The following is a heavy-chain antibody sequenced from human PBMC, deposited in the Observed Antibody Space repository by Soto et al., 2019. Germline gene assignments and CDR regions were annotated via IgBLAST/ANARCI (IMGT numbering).Heavy chain of an antibody. J-gene: IGHJ3*02. V-gene: IGHV3-66*01. Sequence: GGSLRLSCAASGFTVSSNYMSWVRQAPGKGLEWVSVIYSGGSTYYADSVKGRFTISRDNSKNTLYLQMNSLRAEDTAVYYCAREVEAGIGRGDAFDIWGQGTMVTVSS. D-gene: IGHD1-26*01. CDR1: GFTVSSNY. CDR2: IYSGGST. CDR3: AREVEAGIGRGDAFDI.